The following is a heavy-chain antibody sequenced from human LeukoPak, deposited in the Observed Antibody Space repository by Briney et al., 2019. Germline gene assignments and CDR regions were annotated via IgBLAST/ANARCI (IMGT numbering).Heavy chain of an antibody. D-gene: IGHD1-26*01. CDR3: ARGAHSMVGAPYYYYYMDV. Sequence: SVKVSCKASGGTFISYAISWVRQAPGQGLEWMGGIIPIFGSAIYPQKFQGRVTITADESTSTAYMELSSLTSEDPAVYYCARGAHSMVGAPYYYYYMDVWGKGTTVIVSS. J-gene: IGHJ6*03. CDR2: IIPIFGSA. V-gene: IGHV1-69*01. CDR1: GGTFISYA.